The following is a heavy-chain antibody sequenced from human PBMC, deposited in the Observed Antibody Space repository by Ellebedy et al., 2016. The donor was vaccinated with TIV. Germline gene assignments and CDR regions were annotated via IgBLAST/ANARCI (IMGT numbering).Heavy chain of an antibody. J-gene: IGHJ4*02. CDR3: AKGLERYGEYVADY. D-gene: IGHD4-17*01. CDR2: ISWDGGST. Sequence: PGGSLRLSCAASGFTFADYTMHWVRQAPGKGLEWVSLISWDGGSTYYADSVKGRFTISRDNSKNSLYLQMNSLRTEDTALYYCAKGLERYGEYVADYWGQGTLVTVSS. CDR1: GFTFADYT. V-gene: IGHV3-43*01.